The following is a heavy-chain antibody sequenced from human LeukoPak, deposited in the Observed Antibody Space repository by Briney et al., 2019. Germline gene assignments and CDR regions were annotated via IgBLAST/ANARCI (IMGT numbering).Heavy chain of an antibody. J-gene: IGHJ6*02. CDR1: GFTFSSYA. Sequence: QSGGSLRLSWAASGFTFSSYAMHWVRQAPGKGLEWVAVISYDGSNNYYADSVKGRFTISRDNSKNTLYLQMNSLRAEDTAVYYCAREAPCTNGVCSPYGMDVWGQGTTVTVSS. CDR3: AREAPCTNGVCSPYGMDV. CDR2: ISYDGSNN. D-gene: IGHD2-8*01. V-gene: IGHV3-30-3*01.